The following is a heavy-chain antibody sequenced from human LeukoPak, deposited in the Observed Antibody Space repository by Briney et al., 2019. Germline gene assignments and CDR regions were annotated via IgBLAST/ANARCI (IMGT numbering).Heavy chain of an antibody. CDR3: AKDRGYYGDTFEGDY. CDR1: GFTFSSYA. D-gene: IGHD4-17*01. V-gene: IGHV3-23*01. Sequence: GGSLRLSCAASGFTFSSYAMSWVRQAPGKGLEWVSAISGSGGSTYYADSVKGRFTISRDNSKNTLYLQMNSLRAEDTAVYYCAKDRGYYGDTFEGDYWGQGTLVTVSS. CDR2: ISGSGGST. J-gene: IGHJ4*02.